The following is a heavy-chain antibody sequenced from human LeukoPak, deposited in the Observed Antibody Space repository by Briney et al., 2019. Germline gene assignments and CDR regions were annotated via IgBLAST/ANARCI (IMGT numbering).Heavy chain of an antibody. D-gene: IGHD2-15*01. Sequence: SETLSLTCTVSGGSISGYYWSWIRQPPGKGLEWIGYIYHSGSTYYNSSLKSRVTISVDRSKNQFSLKLSSVTAADTAVYYCARVGCSGGSCQYYYYYYGMDVWGQGTTVTVSS. CDR2: IYHSGST. CDR3: ARVGCSGGSCQYYYYYYGMDV. CDR1: GGSISGYY. J-gene: IGHJ6*02. V-gene: IGHV4-59*01.